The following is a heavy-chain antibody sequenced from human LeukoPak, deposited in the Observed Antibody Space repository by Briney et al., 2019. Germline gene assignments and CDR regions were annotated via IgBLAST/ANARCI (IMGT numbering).Heavy chain of an antibody. CDR1: GLTFPTSG. CDR2: IGPTGFDR. V-gene: IGHV3-21*06. D-gene: IGHD1-14*01. J-gene: IGHJ4*02. Sequence: GGSLRLSCTTSGLTFPTSGFNWVRQAPGKGLEWVASIGPTGFDRYHADSIKGRFTISRDNANNFLYLQMDSLRAEDTAVYYCATETNGRHYDYWGQGTLLTVSS. CDR3: ATETNGRHYDY.